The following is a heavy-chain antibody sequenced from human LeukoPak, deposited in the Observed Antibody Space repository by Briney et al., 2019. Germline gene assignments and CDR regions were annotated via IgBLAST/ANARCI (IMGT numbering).Heavy chain of an antibody. D-gene: IGHD3-22*01. CDR2: ISTYNGNT. V-gene: IGHV1-18*01. CDR1: GYTFTNYG. J-gene: IGHJ4*02. Sequence: ASVKVSCKASGYTFTNYGISWVRQAPGEGLEWMGWISTYNGNTDYAQKVQGRVTMTRDTSTSTVYMELSSLRSEDTAVYYCARSNPPIYYYDSSGYSHFDYWGQGTLVTVSS. CDR3: ARSNPPIYYYDSSGYSHFDY.